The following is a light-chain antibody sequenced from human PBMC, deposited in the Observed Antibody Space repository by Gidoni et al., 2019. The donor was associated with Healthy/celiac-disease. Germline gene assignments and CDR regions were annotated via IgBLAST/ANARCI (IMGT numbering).Light chain of an antibody. V-gene: IGKV3-15*01. CDR1: QSVSSN. CDR2: GAS. Sequence: EIVMTQSPATLSVSPGERATLSCRASQSVSSNLAWYQQKPGQAPRLRIYGASTRATGIPARFSGSGSGTEFTLTISSLQSEDFAVYYCQQYNNWPGTFGPXTKVDIK. CDR3: QQYNNWPGT. J-gene: IGKJ3*01.